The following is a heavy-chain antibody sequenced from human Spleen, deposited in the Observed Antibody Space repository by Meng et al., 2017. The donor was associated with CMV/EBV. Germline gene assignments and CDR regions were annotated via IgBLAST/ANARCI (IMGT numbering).Heavy chain of an antibody. CDR2: IIPILGIA. Sequence: SVKVSCKASGGTFSSYTISWVRQAPGQGLEWMGRIIPILGIANYAQKFQGRVTITADKSTSTAYMELSSLRSDDTAVYYCARDLGLGVARFAMDVWGQGTTVTVSS. J-gene: IGHJ6*02. V-gene: IGHV1-69*04. CDR3: ARDLGLGVARFAMDV. D-gene: IGHD3/OR15-3a*01. CDR1: GGTFSSYT.